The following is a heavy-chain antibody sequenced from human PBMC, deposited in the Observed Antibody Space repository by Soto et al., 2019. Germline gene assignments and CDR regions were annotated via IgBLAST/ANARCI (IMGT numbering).Heavy chain of an antibody. CDR3: ARSYSGASGVDF. CDR1: EDTFRSYY. J-gene: IGHJ4*02. Sequence: QVHLVQSGAEVQKPGASVKVSCKASEDTFRSYYIHWVRQVSGQGPEWVARINPSGDDTTYTERFQGRVSVTRDTSTRSVYLELSSLTPEDTAVYYCARSYSGASGVDFWGQGTLVTVST. V-gene: IGHV1-46*01. CDR2: INPSGDDT. D-gene: IGHD1-26*01.